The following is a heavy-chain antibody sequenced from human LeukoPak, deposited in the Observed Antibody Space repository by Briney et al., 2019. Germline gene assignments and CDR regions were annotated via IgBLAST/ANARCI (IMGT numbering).Heavy chain of an antibody. CDR1: GGSIVSYY. CDR3: AREGISGGFDY. V-gene: IGHV4-59*01. J-gene: IGHJ4*02. D-gene: IGHD3-10*01. CDR2: VYRSGST. Sequence: PSETLSLTCIVSGGSIVSYYWSWIRQPRGKGLEWIGYVYRSGSTNYSPSLKSRVAISVDTSKSQFSLKLNSVTAADTAVYYCAREGISGGFDYWGQGTLVTVSS.